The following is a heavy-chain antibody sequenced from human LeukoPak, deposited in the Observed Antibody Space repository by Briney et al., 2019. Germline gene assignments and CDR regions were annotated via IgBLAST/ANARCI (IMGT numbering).Heavy chain of an antibody. CDR2: INPYSGGT. J-gene: IGHJ1*01. Sequence: ASVKVSCKASGYTFTVYYMHWVRQAPGQGLEWMGWINPYSGGTNYAQKFQGRVTMTRDTSTSTVYMELSSLRSEDTAVYYCARAHYYDSSDYGGIEHWGQGTLVTVSS. CDR3: ARAHYYDSSDYGGIEH. V-gene: IGHV1-2*02. CDR1: GYTFTVYY. D-gene: IGHD3-22*01.